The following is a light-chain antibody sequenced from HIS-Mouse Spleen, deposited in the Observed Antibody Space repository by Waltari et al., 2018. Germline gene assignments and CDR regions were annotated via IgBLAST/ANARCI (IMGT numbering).Light chain of an antibody. V-gene: IGKV3-11*01. J-gene: IGKJ5*01. CDR2: DAS. Sequence: EIVLTQSPATLSLSPGERATLSCRASQSVSSYLAWYQQKPGQAPRLLLYDASNRATGIPARFSGRGSGTDFTLTISSLEPEDFAVYYCQQRSNWPITFGQGTRLEIK. CDR1: QSVSSY. CDR3: QQRSNWPIT.